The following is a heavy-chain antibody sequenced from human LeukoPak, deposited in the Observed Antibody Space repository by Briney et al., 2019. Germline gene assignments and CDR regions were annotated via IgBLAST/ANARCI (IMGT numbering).Heavy chain of an antibody. Sequence: GASVKVSCKASGYTFTSYAMHWVRQAPGQRLEWMGWINAGNGNTKYSQKFQGRVTITRDTSASTAYMELSSLRSEDTAVYYCARANFEAVAGTYRYYGMDVWGQGTTVTVSS. CDR1: GYTFTSYA. CDR2: INAGNGNT. D-gene: IGHD6-19*01. V-gene: IGHV1-3*01. CDR3: ARANFEAVAGTYRYYGMDV. J-gene: IGHJ6*02.